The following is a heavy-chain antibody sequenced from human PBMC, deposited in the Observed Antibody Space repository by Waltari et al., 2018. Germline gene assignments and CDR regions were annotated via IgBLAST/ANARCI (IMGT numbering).Heavy chain of an antibody. D-gene: IGHD2-2*01. CDR3: ARDKAGDCSSTSCYYYYYYYMDV. Sequence: QVQLQESGPGLVKPSETLSLTCTVSGGSISSYYWSWIRQPAGKGLEWIGRIYTSGSTNYNPSLKSRVTMSVDTSKNQFSLKLSSVTAADTAVYYCARDKAGDCSSTSCYYYYYYYMDVWGKGTTVTISS. J-gene: IGHJ6*03. CDR1: GGSISSYY. CDR2: IYTSGST. V-gene: IGHV4-4*07.